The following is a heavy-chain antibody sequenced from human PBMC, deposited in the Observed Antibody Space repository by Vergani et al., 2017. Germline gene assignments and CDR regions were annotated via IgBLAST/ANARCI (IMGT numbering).Heavy chain of an antibody. D-gene: IGHD4-17*01. V-gene: IGHV4-38-2*01. CDR1: GYSISSGYY. CDR3: ARRTVTNLDY. Sequence: QVQLQESGPGLVKPSETLSLTCAVSGYSISSGYYWGWIRQPPGKGLEWIGSIYHSGSTYYNPSLKSRVTISVDTSKNQFSLKLSSVTAADTAVYYCARRTVTNLDYWGQGTLVTVSS. J-gene: IGHJ4*02. CDR2: IYHSGST.